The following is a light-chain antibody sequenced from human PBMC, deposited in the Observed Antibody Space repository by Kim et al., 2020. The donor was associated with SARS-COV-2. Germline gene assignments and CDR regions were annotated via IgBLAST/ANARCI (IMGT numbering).Light chain of an antibody. CDR2: GKT. V-gene: IGLV3-19*01. Sequence: ALGQTVRITCQGDSLRSYYASWYQQKPRQAPILVIYGKTNRPSGIPDLFSGFSSGDIASLTITGAQAEDEADYYCNSRDSSGSHVIFGGGTQLTVL. CDR3: NSRDSSGSHVI. J-gene: IGLJ2*01. CDR1: SLRSYY.